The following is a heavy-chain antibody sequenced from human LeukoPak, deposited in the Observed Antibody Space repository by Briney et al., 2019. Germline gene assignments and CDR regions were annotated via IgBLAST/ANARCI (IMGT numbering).Heavy chain of an antibody. V-gene: IGHV3-7*03. CDR2: IKQDGSEK. J-gene: IGHJ4*02. Sequence: GGSLRLSCAASGFTFSSSWMSWVRQAPGKRLEWVANIKQDGSEKYYVDSVKGRFTISRDNAKNSLYLQMNSLSAEDTAVYYCARGGGVIAVAANFDFWGQGTLVTVSS. CDR1: GFTFSSSW. D-gene: IGHD6-13*01. CDR3: ARGGGVIAVAANFDF.